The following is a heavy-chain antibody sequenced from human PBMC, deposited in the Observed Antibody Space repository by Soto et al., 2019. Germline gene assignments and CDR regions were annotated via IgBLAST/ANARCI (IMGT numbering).Heavy chain of an antibody. CDR2: IYYTGRT. CDR1: GDSVDTYY. D-gene: IGHD1-26*01. J-gene: IGHJ2*01. CDR3: ARKLGIGLDI. Sequence: QVQLQESGPGLVKPSETLSLPCTVSGDSVDTYYWSWFRQPPGKGLEWIGYIYYTGRTSYTPSLNSRVTISIDRSMNHFSLSLASVTAADTAVYFCARKLGIGLDILGRGILVGVSS. V-gene: IGHV4-59*02.